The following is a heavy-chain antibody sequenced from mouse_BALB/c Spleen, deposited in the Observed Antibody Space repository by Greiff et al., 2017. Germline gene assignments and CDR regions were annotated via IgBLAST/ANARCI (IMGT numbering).Heavy chain of an antibody. CDR1: GDSITSGY. CDR3: ARYPYGSSLYWYFDV. D-gene: IGHD1-1*01. J-gene: IGHJ1*01. V-gene: IGHV3-8*02. CDR2: ISYSGST. Sequence: EVMLVESGPSLVKPSQTLSLTCSVTGDSITSGYWNWIRKFPGNKLEYMGYISYSGSTYYNPSLKSRISITRDTSKNQYYLQLNSVTTEDTATYYCARYPYGSSLYWYFDVWGAGTTVTVSS.